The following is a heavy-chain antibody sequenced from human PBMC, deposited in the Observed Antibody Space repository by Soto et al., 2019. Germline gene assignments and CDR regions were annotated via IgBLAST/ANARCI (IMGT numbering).Heavy chain of an antibody. D-gene: IGHD3-22*01. Sequence: PGGSLRLSCAASGFTFSTYAMAWVRQAPGKGLEWVSGVSASGLNTDYADPVKGRFYISRDNSKNTLYLQMNSLRAEDTAVYYCAKDSYYHDTSGYYIFDYWGQGTLVTVSS. V-gene: IGHV3-23*01. CDR1: GFTFSTYA. CDR2: VSASGLNT. J-gene: IGHJ4*02. CDR3: AKDSYYHDTSGYYIFDY.